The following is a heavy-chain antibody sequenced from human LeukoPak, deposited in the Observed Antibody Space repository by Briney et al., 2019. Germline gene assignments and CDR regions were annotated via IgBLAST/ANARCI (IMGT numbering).Heavy chain of an antibody. CDR2: ISAYNGNT. CDR1: GCTFTSYG. CDR3: ARNNYYYGSGSHDY. Sequence: ASVKVSCKASGCTFTSYGISWVRQAPGQGLEWMGWISAYNGNTNYAQKLQGRVTMTTDTSTSTAYMELRSLRSDDTAVYYCARNNYYYGSGSHDYWGQGTLVTVSS. J-gene: IGHJ4*02. D-gene: IGHD3-10*01. V-gene: IGHV1-18*01.